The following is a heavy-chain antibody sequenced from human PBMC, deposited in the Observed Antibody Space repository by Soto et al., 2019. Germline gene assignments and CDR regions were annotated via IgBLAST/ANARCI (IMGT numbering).Heavy chain of an antibody. D-gene: IGHD6-19*01. J-gene: IGHJ4*02. CDR1: GFTFSSYA. CDR2: ISYDGSNK. Sequence: QVQLVESGGGVVQPGRSLRLSCAASGFTFSSYAMLWVRQAPGKGLEWVAVISYDGSNKYYADSVKGRFTISRDNSKNTLYLQMNSLRAEDTAVYYCARDVEWLAPTYYFDYWGQGTLVTVSS. V-gene: IGHV3-30-3*01. CDR3: ARDVEWLAPTYYFDY.